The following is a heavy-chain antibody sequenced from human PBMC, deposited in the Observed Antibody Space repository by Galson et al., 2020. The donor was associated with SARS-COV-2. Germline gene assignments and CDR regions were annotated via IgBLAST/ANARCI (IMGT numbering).Heavy chain of an antibody. CDR2: INSKTDGGTT. CDR3: TTDRSYDYVWGSYWYPDY. D-gene: IGHD3-16*01. J-gene: IGHJ4*02. Sequence: GESLKISCAASGFTFSNAWMSWVRQAPGKGLVWVGRINSKTDGGTTDDAAPVKGRFTISRDDSKNTLYLQMNSLKTEDTAVYYCTTDRSYDYVWGSYWYPDYWGQGTLVTVSS. CDR1: GFTFSNAW. V-gene: IGHV3-15*01.